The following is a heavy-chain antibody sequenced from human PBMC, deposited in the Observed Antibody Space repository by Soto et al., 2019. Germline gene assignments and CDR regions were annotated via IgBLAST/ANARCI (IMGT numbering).Heavy chain of an antibody. CDR1: GVTFINYA. CDR2: ISGGGDRT. Sequence: EVQLLESGGGLVQPGGSLRLSCVGSGVTFINYAMNWVRQTPGKGLEWVSGISGGGDRTFDADSVKGRFTISRDNSKNTVNLQMNSLRADDTAVYYCARKVLVATSRPDWWYFDLWGRGTLVTVSS. D-gene: IGHD2-2*01. CDR3: ARKVLVATSRPDWWYFDL. V-gene: IGHV3-23*01. J-gene: IGHJ2*01.